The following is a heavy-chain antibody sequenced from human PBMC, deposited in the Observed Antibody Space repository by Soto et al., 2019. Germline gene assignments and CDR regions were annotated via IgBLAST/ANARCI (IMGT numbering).Heavy chain of an antibody. CDR2: INPNSGGT. Sequence: ASVKVSCKASGYTFTGYYMHWVRQAPGQGLEWMGWINPNSGGTNYAQKFQGWVTMTRDTSISTAYMELSRLRSDDTAVYYCARGPTSNLTHYYYYGMDVWGQGTTVTVSS. CDR1: GYTFTGYY. D-gene: IGHD7-27*01. V-gene: IGHV1-2*04. CDR3: ARGPTSNLTHYYYYGMDV. J-gene: IGHJ6*02.